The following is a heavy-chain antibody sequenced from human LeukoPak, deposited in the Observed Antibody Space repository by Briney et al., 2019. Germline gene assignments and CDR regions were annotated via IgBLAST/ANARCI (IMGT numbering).Heavy chain of an antibody. D-gene: IGHD5-24*01. CDR1: GFTFSSYG. CDR2: ISYDGSNK. J-gene: IGHJ4*02. V-gene: IGHV3-30*03. CDR3: ATDLGGYNQRGFDY. Sequence: GESLKICCAASGFTFSSYGMHWVRQAPGKGLEWVAVISYDGSNKYYADSVKGRFTISRDNSKNTLYLQMNSLRAEDTAVYYCATDLGGYNQRGFDYWGQGTLVTVSS.